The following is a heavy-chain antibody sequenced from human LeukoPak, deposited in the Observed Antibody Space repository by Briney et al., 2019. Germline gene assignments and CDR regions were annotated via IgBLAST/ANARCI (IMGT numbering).Heavy chain of an antibody. V-gene: IGHV4-59*01. CDR1: GVSITNSY. CDR3: ARGNGNGWYDY. J-gene: IGHJ4*02. Sequence: SETLSLTCTVSGVSITNSYWSWIRHPPGKGLEWIGYISYSGRTYYNPSLKSRLTISLDMSKNQFSLKLTSVTAADTALYYCARGNGNGWYDYWGQGTLVTVSS. CDR2: ISYSGRT. D-gene: IGHD6-19*01.